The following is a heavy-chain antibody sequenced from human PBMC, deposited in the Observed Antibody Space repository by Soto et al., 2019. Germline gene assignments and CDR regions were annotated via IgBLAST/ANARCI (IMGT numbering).Heavy chain of an antibody. Sequence: SETLSLTCTVSGGSISSGDYYWSWIRQPPGKGLEWIGYIYYSGSTYYNPSLKSRANVSVDTSKNQFSLKLSSVTAADTAVYYCARVTSILVRVREIRGQGTMVPVSS. V-gene: IGHV4-30-4*01. CDR2: IYYSGST. D-gene: IGHD2-2*02. CDR3: ARVTSILVRVREI. J-gene: IGHJ3*01. CDR1: GGSISSGDYY.